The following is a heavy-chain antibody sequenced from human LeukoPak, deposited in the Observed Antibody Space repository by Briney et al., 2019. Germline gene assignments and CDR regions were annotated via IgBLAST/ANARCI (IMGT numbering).Heavy chain of an antibody. J-gene: IGHJ6*02. CDR3: ASPHLGYSYGYSYYYGMDV. Sequence: ASVKVSCKASGYTFTSYGISWVRQAPGQGLEWMGWISAYNGNTNYAQKLQGRVTITADESTSTAYMELSSPRSEDTAVYYCASPHLGYSYGYSYYYGMDVWGQGTTVTVSS. CDR1: GYTFTSYG. D-gene: IGHD5-18*01. V-gene: IGHV1-18*01. CDR2: ISAYNGNT.